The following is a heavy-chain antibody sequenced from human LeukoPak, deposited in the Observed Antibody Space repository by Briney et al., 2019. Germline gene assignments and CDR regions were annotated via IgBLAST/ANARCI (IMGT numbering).Heavy chain of an antibody. V-gene: IGHV1-69*05. Sequence: SVKVSCKASGGTFSGYAISWVRQAPGQGLEWMGGIIPIFGTANYAQKSQGRVTITTDESTSTAYMELSSLRSEDTAVYYCARGTKYYDSSGYYDYWGQGTLVTVSS. CDR1: GGTFSGYA. CDR3: ARGTKYYDSSGYYDY. D-gene: IGHD3-22*01. CDR2: IIPIFGTA. J-gene: IGHJ4*02.